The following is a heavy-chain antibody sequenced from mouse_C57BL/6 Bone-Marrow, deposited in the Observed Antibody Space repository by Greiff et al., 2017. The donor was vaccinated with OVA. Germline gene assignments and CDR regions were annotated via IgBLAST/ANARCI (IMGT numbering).Heavy chain of an antibody. CDR2: IDPENGDT. D-gene: IGHD2-1*01. CDR1: GFNIKDDY. V-gene: IGHV14-4*01. CDR3: TTTTNWYFDV. J-gene: IGHJ1*03. Sequence: DVKLVESGAELVRPGASVKLSCTASGFNIKDDYMHWVKQRPEQGLEWIGWIDPENGDTEYASKFQGKATITADTSSNTAYLQLSSLTSEDTAVYYCTTTTNWYFDVWGTGTTVTVSS.